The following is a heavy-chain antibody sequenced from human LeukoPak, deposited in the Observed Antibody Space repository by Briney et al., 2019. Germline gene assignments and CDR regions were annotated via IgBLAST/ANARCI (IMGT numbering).Heavy chain of an antibody. V-gene: IGHV5-51*01. CDR1: GYIFAHYW. CDR3: ARRLSSSSFDY. Sequence: GESLKISCKGSGYIFAHYWIGWVRQMPGKGLEWMAIIFPDDSNTKYSPSFQGQVTISADKSINTAYLQWSSLKASDTAMYYCARRLSSSSFDYWGQGTLVTVSS. CDR2: IFPDDSNT. D-gene: IGHD6-6*01. J-gene: IGHJ4*02.